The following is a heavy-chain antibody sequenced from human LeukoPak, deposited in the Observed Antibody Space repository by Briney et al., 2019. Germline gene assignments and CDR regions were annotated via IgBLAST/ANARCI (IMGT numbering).Heavy chain of an antibody. J-gene: IGHJ4*02. CDR1: GFTFDGHT. V-gene: IGHV3-43*01. Sequence: PGGSLRLSCAASGFTFDGHTMHWVRQVPGKGLQWVSLISWDGGRTVYADFVKGRFTISRDNSRNSLYLQMSSLTTEDTALYYCAKESQYYYDTGASYYFDHWGQGALVTVSS. CDR3: AKESQYYYDTGASYYFDH. D-gene: IGHD3-22*01. CDR2: ISWDGGRT.